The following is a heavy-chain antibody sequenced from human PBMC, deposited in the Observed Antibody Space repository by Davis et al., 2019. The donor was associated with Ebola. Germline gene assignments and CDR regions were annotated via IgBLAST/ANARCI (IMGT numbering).Heavy chain of an antibody. V-gene: IGHV4-59*12. CDR2: IYYSGLT. J-gene: IGHJ4*02. D-gene: IGHD3-10*01. CDR1: GGSISSYY. CDR3: ARDSSPGGAHFDY. Sequence: MPSETLSLTCTVSGGSISSYYWSWIRQPPGKGLEWIGYIYYSGLTTYSPSLASRVTISLDSSKNQLSLTLSSVTAADTAVYYCARDSSPGGAHFDYWGPGILVTVSS.